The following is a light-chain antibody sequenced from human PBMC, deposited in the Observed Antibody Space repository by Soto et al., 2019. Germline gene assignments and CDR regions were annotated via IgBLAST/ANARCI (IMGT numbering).Light chain of an antibody. CDR2: GAS. CDR3: QHSYIWPRP. CDR1: QGVSSY. Sequence: EIVLTQSPATLSLTTRERATLSCRASQGVSSYLAWYQQKPGQAPRLLIYGASNRATGVPARFSGGGSGTEFTLTISSLQSEDFAAYYCQHSYIWPRPFGQGTKVDIK. V-gene: IGKV3-15*01. J-gene: IGKJ1*01.